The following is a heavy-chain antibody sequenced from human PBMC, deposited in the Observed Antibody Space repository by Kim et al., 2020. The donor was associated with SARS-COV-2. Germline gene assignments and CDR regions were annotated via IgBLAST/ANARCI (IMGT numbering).Heavy chain of an antibody. CDR1: GDSITTSYYN. Sequence: SETLSLTCTVSGDSITTSYYNWAWIRQPPEKGLEWIGSVYYSGTTYYNLSLKSRIAISVDTSKNQFSLKLSSVSAADTAVYYCARHSRVGATHDIWGQGTRVTISS. V-gene: IGHV4-39*01. J-gene: IGHJ3*02. CDR3: ARHSRVGATHDI. CDR2: VYYSGTT. D-gene: IGHD1-26*01.